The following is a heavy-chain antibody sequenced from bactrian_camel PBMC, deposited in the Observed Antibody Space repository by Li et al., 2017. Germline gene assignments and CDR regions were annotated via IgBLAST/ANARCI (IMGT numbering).Heavy chain of an antibody. CDR1: GYSFHLSC. J-gene: IGHJ4*01. Sequence: VQLVESGGGSVQPGGSLNLSCIASGYSFHLSCMGWFRQVPGKRREEVATIDNDYTKTYADLVKERFTISRDNPKNTLYLQIDSLKTEDTGIYYCVKGGLSLYEYKHWGQGTQVTVS. D-gene: IGHD1*01. CDR2: IDNDYTK. V-gene: IGHV3S53*01. CDR3: VKGGLSLYEYKH.